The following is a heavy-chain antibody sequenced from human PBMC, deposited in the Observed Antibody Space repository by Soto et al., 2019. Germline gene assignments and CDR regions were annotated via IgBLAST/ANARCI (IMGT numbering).Heavy chain of an antibody. V-gene: IGHV3-23*01. Sequence: RDRCAVADFTIVSYALRRVLQAPGKGLEWVSAISGSGGSTYYADSVKGRFTISRDNSKNTLYLQMNSLRAEDTAVYYCAKNVWGITIFGGTDVWGQGNTVTVSS. J-gene: IGHJ6*01. CDR3: AKNVWGITIFGGTDV. CDR2: ISGSGGST. D-gene: IGHD3-9*01. CDR1: DFTIVSYA.